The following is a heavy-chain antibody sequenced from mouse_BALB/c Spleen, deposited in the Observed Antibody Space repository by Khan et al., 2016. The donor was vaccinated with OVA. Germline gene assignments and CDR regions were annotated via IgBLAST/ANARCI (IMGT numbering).Heavy chain of an antibody. CDR2: IYPGNSDI. CDR3: TRNGFGNYESWDY. CDR1: GYTFTSYW. Sequence: VQLQQSGTVLARPGASVKMSCKASGYTFTSYWMHWVKQRPGQGLEWIGAIYPGNSDINYNQKFKGKAKLTAVTSTSTAYMELNSLTNEASAVYYCTRNGFGNYESWDYWGQGTTLTVSS. V-gene: IGHV1-5*01. D-gene: IGHD2-1*01. J-gene: IGHJ2*01.